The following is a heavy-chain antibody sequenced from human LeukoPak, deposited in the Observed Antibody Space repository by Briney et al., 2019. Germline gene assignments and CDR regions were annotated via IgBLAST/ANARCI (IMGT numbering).Heavy chain of an antibody. Sequence: SETLFLTRAVYGGSFSGYYWSWIRQPPGKGLEWIGEINHSGSTNYNPSLKSRVTISVDTSKNQFCLKLSSVSAADPAVFYCARGLGSRYSSGWYSGRTLWGGLHFDYWGQGNLVTVSS. J-gene: IGHJ4*02. D-gene: IGHD6-19*01. CDR2: INHSGST. CDR1: GGSFSGYY. CDR3: ARGLGSRYSSGWYSGRTLWGGLHFDY. V-gene: IGHV4-34*01.